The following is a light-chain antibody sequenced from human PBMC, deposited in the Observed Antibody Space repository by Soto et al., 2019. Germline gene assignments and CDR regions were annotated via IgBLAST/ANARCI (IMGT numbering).Light chain of an antibody. CDR2: SNN. V-gene: IGLV1-44*01. CDR1: SSNIGINT. Sequence: QSVLAQPPSASGTPGQGVTISCSGSSSNIGINTVNWYQQLPGTAPKLLIYSNNQRPSGVPDRFSGSKSGTSASLAISGLQSEDEADYYCAAWDDSLNGPGAFGTGTKVTVL. CDR3: AAWDDSLNGPGA. J-gene: IGLJ1*01.